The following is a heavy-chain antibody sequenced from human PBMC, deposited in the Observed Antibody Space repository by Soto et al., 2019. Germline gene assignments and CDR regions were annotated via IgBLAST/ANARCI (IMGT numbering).Heavy chain of an antibody. CDR1: IGSFRGYY. CDR2: INHSGST. CDR3: ARGYYYGSGSYYSRSYYYSYGMDV. D-gene: IGHD3-10*01. Sequence: PSESMYLNGAVCIGSFRGYYGSGIRQPPGKGLEWIGEINHSGSTNYNPSLKSRVTISVDTSKNQFSLKLSSVTAADTAVYYCARGYYYGSGSYYSRSYYYSYGMDVSGQGTTVTVPS. J-gene: IGHJ6*02. V-gene: IGHV4-34*01.